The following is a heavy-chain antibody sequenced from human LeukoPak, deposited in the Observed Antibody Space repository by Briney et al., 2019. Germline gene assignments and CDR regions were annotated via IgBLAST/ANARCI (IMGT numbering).Heavy chain of an antibody. J-gene: IGHJ1*01. V-gene: IGHV3-30*18. Sequence: GGSLRLSCAASGFTFGSYGMHWVRQAPGKGLEWVAVISYDGSNKYYADSVKGRFTISRDNSKNTLYLQMNSLRAEDTAVYYCAKASGPSYFQHWGQGTLVTVSS. CDR2: ISYDGSNK. CDR1: GFTFGSYG. D-gene: IGHD6-19*01. CDR3: AKASGPSYFQH.